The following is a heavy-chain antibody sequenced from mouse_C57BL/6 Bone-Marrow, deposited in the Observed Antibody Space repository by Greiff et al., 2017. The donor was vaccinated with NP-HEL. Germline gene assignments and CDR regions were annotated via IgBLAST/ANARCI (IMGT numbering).Heavy chain of an antibody. D-gene: IGHD2-12*01. CDR3: VRHTKGAMDY. V-gene: IGHV10-1*01. CDR2: IRSKSNNYAT. Sequence: EVQVVESGGGLVQPKGSLKLSCAASGFSFNTYAMNWVRPAPGTGLEWVARIRSKSNNYATYYADSVKDRFTISREDSESMLYLQMNNLKTEDTAMYYCVRHTKGAMDYWGQGTSVTVSS. CDR1: GFSFNTYA. J-gene: IGHJ4*01.